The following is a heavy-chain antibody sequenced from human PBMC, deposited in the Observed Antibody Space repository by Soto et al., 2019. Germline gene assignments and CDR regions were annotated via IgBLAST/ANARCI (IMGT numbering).Heavy chain of an antibody. CDR3: AREGEMPYYYYGLDV. D-gene: IGHD3-16*01. CDR2: ISGYNGHT. Sequence: QVQLVQSGAEVRKPGASVKVSCKASGYTFTTYGISWVRQAPGQGLEWMGWISGYNGHTKYAQKFQGRVTMTTDTTTSTVCRDLRSLRSDDTAVYYCAREGEMPYYYYGLDVWGQGTTVTVSS. CDR1: GYTFTTYG. V-gene: IGHV1-18*01. J-gene: IGHJ6*02.